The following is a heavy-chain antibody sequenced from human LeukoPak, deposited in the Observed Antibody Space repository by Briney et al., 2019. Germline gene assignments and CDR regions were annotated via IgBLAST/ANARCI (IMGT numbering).Heavy chain of an antibody. V-gene: IGHV1-69*01. D-gene: IGHD6-13*01. Sequence: ASVKVSCKASGGTFSSYAISWVRQAPGQGLEWMGGIIPIFGTANYAQKFQGRVTITADESTSTAYMELSSLRSEDTAVYYCASFTAAAGIVYWGQGTLVTVSS. J-gene: IGHJ4*02. CDR3: ASFTAAAGIVY. CDR1: GGTFSSYA. CDR2: IIPIFGTA.